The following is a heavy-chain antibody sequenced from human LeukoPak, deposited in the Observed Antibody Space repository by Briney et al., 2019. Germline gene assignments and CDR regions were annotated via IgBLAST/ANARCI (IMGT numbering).Heavy chain of an antibody. CDR2: ISSHSDT. Sequence: GGSLRLSCAASGFTFSSYSMNWVRQAPGKGLEWLSYISSHSDTNYADSVKGRFTISRDNAKNSLYLQMNSLIAEDTAVYYCARDRMGYGGKPGHWLFDYWGQGTLVTVSS. CDR3: ARDRMGYGGKPGHWLFDY. J-gene: IGHJ4*02. V-gene: IGHV3-21*05. D-gene: IGHD4-23*01. CDR1: GFTFSSYS.